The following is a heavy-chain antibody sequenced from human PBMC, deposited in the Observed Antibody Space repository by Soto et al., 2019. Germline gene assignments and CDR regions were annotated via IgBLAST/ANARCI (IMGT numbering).Heavy chain of an antibody. CDR1: GFKFINYA. CDR2: ITGGADRS. Sequence: GGSMRLSSTASGFKFINYARSWVRKAPGKGLEWVSAITGGADRSFYADSVKGRFTISRDNSKNTLYLQMNSLRAEDTAVYYCAKYGGSKTPDYWGQGTLVTVSS. D-gene: IGHD3-16*01. J-gene: IGHJ4*02. V-gene: IGHV3-23*01. CDR3: AKYGGSKTPDY.